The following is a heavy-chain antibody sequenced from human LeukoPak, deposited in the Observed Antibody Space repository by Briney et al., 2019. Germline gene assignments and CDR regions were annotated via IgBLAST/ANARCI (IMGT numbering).Heavy chain of an antibody. CDR3: AKVKAGYGSGSYYPWVY. J-gene: IGHJ4*02. V-gene: IGHV3-7*03. D-gene: IGHD3-10*01. CDR2: IKQDGSEK. Sequence: PGGSLRLSCAASGFTFSSYWMSWVRQAPGKGLEWVANIKQDGSEKYYVDSVKGRFTISRDNAKNSLYLQMNSLRAEDTAVYYCAKVKAGYGSGSYYPWVYWGQGTLVTVSS. CDR1: GFTFSSYW.